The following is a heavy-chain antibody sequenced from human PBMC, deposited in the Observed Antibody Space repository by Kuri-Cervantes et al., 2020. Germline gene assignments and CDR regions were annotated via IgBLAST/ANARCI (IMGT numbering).Heavy chain of an antibody. J-gene: IGHJ4*02. CDR3: AKDSGYCSGGSCPGHY. D-gene: IGHD2-15*01. Sequence: GGSLRLSCAASGFTLSTYGMHWVRQAPGKGLEWVAVIWYDGSNKYYADSVRGRFTISRDNSKNTLYLQMNSLRAEDTAVYYCAKDSGYCSGGSCPGHYWGQGTLVTVSS. V-gene: IGHV3-33*06. CDR1: GFTLSTYG. CDR2: IWYDGSNK.